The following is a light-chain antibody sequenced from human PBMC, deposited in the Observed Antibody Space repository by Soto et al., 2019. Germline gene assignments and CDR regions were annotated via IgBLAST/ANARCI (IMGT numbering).Light chain of an antibody. V-gene: IGKV2D-30*01. CDR3: MQGTHRLVT. J-gene: IGKJ1*01. Sequence: DDVMTQSPLSLPVTLGQPASISCMASQSLLYNDGNTYLDWFEQRPGQSPRRLIYEASNWASGVPDRFSGSGSGTDFTLNISRVEAEDVGVYYCMQGTHRLVTFGQGTKVEIK. CDR2: EAS. CDR1: QSLLYNDGNTY.